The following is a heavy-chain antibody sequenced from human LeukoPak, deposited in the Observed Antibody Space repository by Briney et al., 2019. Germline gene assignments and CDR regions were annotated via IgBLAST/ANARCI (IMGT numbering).Heavy chain of an antibody. D-gene: IGHD3-10*01. CDR2: ISASGDST. J-gene: IGHJ6*02. CDR1: GFTFNNYA. Sequence: GGSLRLSCAASGFTFNNYAMSWVRQAPGKGLEWVSGISASGDSTYYADSVKGRFTISRHNSKNTLYLQMNALRAGDTAIYYCAKDRGNNYGYDYYGVDVWGQGTTATVSS. V-gene: IGHV3-23*01. CDR3: AKDRGNNYGYDYYGVDV.